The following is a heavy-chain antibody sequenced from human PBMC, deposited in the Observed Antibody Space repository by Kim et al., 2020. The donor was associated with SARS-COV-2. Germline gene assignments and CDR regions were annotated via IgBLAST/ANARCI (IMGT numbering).Heavy chain of an antibody. CDR1: GGSISSAGYY. CDR3: TRIPVEDSGTYGWFDP. J-gene: IGHJ5*02. V-gene: IGHV4-31*03. D-gene: IGHD3-10*01. Sequence: SETLSLTCTVSGGSISSAGYYWNWVRQLPGKGLEWIGYMYYSGISNYNPPLRSRVFISLDASKSQFSVELSSVTAADTAVYYCTRIPVEDSGTYGWFDPWGQGILVTVSS. CDR2: MYYSGIS.